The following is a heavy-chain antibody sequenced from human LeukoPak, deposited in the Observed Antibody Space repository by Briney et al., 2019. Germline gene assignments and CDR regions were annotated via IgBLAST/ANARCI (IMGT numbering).Heavy chain of an antibody. V-gene: IGHV4-34*01. CDR1: DGSFSGYY. Sequence: SETLSLTCNVYDGSFSGYYCSWIRQPPGKGLEWIGEISHSGSANYNPSLKSRVTISVDTSKNQFSLKLSSVTAADTAVYYCARGKEGSPHFDYWGQGTLVTVSS. CDR3: ARGKEGSPHFDY. CDR2: ISHSGSA. J-gene: IGHJ4*02.